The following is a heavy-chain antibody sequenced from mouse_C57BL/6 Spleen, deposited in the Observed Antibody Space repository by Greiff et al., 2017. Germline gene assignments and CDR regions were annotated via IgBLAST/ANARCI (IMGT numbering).Heavy chain of an antibody. D-gene: IGHD1-1*01. CDR1: GYTFTSYW. Sequence: QVQLQQPGAELVKPGASVKMSCKASGYTFTSYWITWVKQRPGQGLEWIGDIYPGSGSTNYNEKFKSKATLTVDTSSSTAYMQLSSLTSEDSAVYYCARHYGSRAWFAYWGQGTLVTVSA. CDR2: IYPGSGST. V-gene: IGHV1-55*01. CDR3: ARHYGSRAWFAY. J-gene: IGHJ3*01.